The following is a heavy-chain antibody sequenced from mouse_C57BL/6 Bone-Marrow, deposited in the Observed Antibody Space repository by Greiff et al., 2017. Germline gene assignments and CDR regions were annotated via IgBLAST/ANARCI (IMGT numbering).Heavy chain of an antibody. CDR3: VYYYGSSAY. J-gene: IGHJ3*01. V-gene: IGHV1-69*01. CDR2: IDPSDSYT. Sequence: VQLQQPGAELVMPGASVKLSCKASGYTFTSYWMHWVKQRPGQGLEWIGEIDPSDSYTNYSQKFKGKSTLTVDKSSSTAYTQLSSLTSEDSAVYYCVYYYGSSAYWGQGTLVTVSA. CDR1: GYTFTSYW. D-gene: IGHD1-1*01.